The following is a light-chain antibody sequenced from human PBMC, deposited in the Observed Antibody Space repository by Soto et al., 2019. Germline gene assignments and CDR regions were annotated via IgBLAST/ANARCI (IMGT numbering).Light chain of an antibody. CDR1: QSLLHSNGYNY. J-gene: IGKJ1*01. CDR2: LGS. V-gene: IGKV2-28*01. CDR3: VQALQAPLT. Sequence: DIVVTQSPLSLPVTPGEPASISCRSSQSLLHSNGYNYLDWYLQKPGQSPQLLIYLGSNRASGVPDSISGSGSGTDFTLKISRVEAEDVGLYYCVQALQAPLTFGQGTKVEI.